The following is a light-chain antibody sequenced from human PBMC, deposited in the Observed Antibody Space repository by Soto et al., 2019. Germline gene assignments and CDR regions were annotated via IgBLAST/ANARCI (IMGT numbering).Light chain of an antibody. CDR2: GAS. CDR3: QQYKNWPL. CDR1: HSANSH. Sequence: MMPTQSAATLSVSPGERVTLSCRTSHSANSHVAWYQQKPGQAPRLLLSGASTRATGIPVRFSGSGFGTEFTLNISSLQSEDFPVDYCQQYKNWPLFGHGTRLEIK. V-gene: IGKV3-15*01. J-gene: IGKJ5*01.